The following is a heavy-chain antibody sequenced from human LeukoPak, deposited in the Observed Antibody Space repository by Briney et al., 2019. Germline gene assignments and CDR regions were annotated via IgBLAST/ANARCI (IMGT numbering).Heavy chain of an antibody. J-gene: IGHJ5*02. V-gene: IGHV1-24*01. Sequence: ASVKVSCKVSGYTLTELSMHWVRQAPGKGLEWMGGFDPEDGETIYAQKFQGRVTMTEDTSTDTAYVELSSLRSEDTAVYYCATTPAAPWSSNWFDPWGQGTLVTVSS. CDR2: FDPEDGET. CDR1: GYTLTELS. D-gene: IGHD2-2*01. CDR3: ATTPAAPWSSNWFDP.